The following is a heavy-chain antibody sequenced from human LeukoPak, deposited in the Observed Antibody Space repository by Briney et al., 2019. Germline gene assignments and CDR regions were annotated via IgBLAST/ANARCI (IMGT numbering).Heavy chain of an antibody. D-gene: IGHD4-17*01. J-gene: IGHJ5*02. CDR3: AKDHYGDYVLNWFDP. V-gene: IGHV3-23*01. Sequence: GGSLRLSCAASGFTFSSYAMSWVRQAPGKGLEWVSAISGSGGSTYYADSVKGRFTISRDNSKNTLYLQMNSLRAEDTAVYYCAKDHYGDYVLNWFDPWGQGTLVTVSS. CDR2: ISGSGGST. CDR1: GFTFSSYA.